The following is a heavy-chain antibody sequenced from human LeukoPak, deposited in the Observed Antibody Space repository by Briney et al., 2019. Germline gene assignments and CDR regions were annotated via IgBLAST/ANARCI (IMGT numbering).Heavy chain of an antibody. V-gene: IGHV3-23*01. CDR3: TKGLAEYVSGGYYKNRCLDP. CDR2: ISGSGDVT. J-gene: IGHJ5*02. CDR1: GFTFSNFD. Sequence: GGSLRLSCAASGFTFSNFDLSWVRQAPGKGLEWVSVISGSGDVTYYADSVKGRFTIFRDNSNNMLYLQMSSLRVEDTAIYYCTKGLAEYVSGGYYKNRCLDPWGQGTLVTVSS. D-gene: IGHD3-10*01.